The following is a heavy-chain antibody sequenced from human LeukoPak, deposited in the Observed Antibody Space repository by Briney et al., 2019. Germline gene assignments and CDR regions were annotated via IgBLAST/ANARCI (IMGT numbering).Heavy chain of an antibody. D-gene: IGHD3-22*01. CDR2: INHSGST. Sequence: SETLSLTCAVYGGSFSGYYWSWIRQPPGNGLEWIGEINHSGSTNYNPSLKSRVTISVDTSKNQFSLKLSSVTAADTAVYYCARDLKYSGYYYWGQGTLVTVSS. V-gene: IGHV4-34*01. CDR3: ARDLKYSGYYY. CDR1: GGSFSGYY. J-gene: IGHJ4*02.